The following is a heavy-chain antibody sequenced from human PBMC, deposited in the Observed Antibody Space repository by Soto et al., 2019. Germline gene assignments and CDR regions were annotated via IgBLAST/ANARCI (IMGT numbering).Heavy chain of an antibody. J-gene: IGHJ2*01. Sequence: WGFRWHSRGAGGLCICRCSPNHVRQAPGKGLEWVSVISGSGGSTYYADAVKGRFTISRDNSKNTLYLQMNSLRAEDTAVYYCAKRTVGWYFDLWGRGTLVTVS. V-gene: IGHV3-23*01. CDR2: ISGSGGST. CDR3: AKRTVGWYFDL. D-gene: IGHD4-17*01. CDR1: GLCICRCS.